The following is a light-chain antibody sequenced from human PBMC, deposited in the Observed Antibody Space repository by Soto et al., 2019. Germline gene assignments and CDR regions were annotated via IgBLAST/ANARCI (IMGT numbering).Light chain of an antibody. CDR1: SSSIGSIY. Sequence: QSVLTQPPSVSAAPGQKVTISCSGSSSSIGSIYVCWYQQFPGAAPKLVMYETNKRPSGIPDRFSGSKSGTSATLDITGLQTGDEADYYCGTWDSSLNTDVFGTGTKLTVL. CDR2: ETN. J-gene: IGLJ1*01. CDR3: GTWDSSLNTDV. V-gene: IGLV1-51*01.